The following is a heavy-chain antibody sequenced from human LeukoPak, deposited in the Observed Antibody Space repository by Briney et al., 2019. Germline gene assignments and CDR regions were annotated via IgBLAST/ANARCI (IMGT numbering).Heavy chain of an antibody. V-gene: IGHV1-69*05. CDR1: GGTFSGYA. D-gene: IGHD1-7*01. J-gene: IGHJ5*02. CDR2: IIPIFGTA. CDR3: ARSEGELSPTGGFDP. Sequence: SVKVSCKASGGTFSGYAISWVRQAPGQGLEWMGGIIPIFGTANYAQKFQGRVTITTDESTSTAYMELSSLRSEDTAVYYCARSEGELSPTGGFDPWGQGTLVTVSS.